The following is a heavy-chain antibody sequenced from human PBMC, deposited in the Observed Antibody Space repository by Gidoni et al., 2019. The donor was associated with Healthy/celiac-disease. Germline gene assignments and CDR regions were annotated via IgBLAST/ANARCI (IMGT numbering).Heavy chain of an antibody. V-gene: IGHV3-33*01. CDR1: GFTFSSYG. CDR2: IWYDGSNK. CDR3: ARAEDYYGMDV. Sequence: QVQLVESGGGVVQPGRSLRLSCAASGFTFSSYGMHWVRPAPGKGLEWVAVIWYDGSNKYYADSVKGRFTISRDNSKNTLYLQMNSLRAEDTAVYYCARAEDYYGMDVWGQGTTVTVSS. J-gene: IGHJ6*02.